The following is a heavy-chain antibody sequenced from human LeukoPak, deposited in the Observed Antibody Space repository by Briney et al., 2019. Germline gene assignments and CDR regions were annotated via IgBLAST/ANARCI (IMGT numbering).Heavy chain of an antibody. D-gene: IGHD3/OR15-3a*01. CDR1: GFMFNIYW. J-gene: IGHJ4*02. Sequence: GGPLRLSCAASGFMFNIYWMSWVRQAPGKGPEWVANIKYDGSETYYVDSVKGRFTISRDNARNSVYFQMNSLRVEDTAVYYCARVKYSYGFWDDWGQGTLVAVSS. V-gene: IGHV3-7*01. CDR3: ARVKYSYGFWDD. CDR2: IKYDGSET.